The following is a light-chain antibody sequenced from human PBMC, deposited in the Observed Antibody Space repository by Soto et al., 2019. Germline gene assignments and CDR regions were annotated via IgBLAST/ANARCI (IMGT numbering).Light chain of an antibody. J-gene: IGKJ5*01. V-gene: IGKV3-15*01. Sequence: EIVLTQSPATLSVSPGERATLSCRATQTVNNKVVWYQHKPGQAPRLLIYGASTRATGIPARFSGSGSGTEFTLSIRSLQSEDFAVYYCQQYNSWPPITFGQGTRLEIK. CDR2: GAS. CDR3: QQYNSWPPIT. CDR1: QTVNNK.